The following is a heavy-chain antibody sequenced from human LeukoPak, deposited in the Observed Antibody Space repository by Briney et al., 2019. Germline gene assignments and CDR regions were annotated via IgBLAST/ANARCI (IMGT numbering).Heavy chain of an antibody. J-gene: IGHJ3*02. D-gene: IGHD3-16*01. CDR1: GFTFGSYW. CDR3: TASGITSDAFDI. Sequence: GGSLRLSCAASGFTFGSYWMSWVRQASGKGLEWVGRTRTKASNYATTYAASVSGRFTISRDESKNTAYLEMNILKIEDTAIYYCTASGITSDAFDIWGQGTMVTVSS. V-gene: IGHV3-73*01. CDR2: TRTKASNYAT.